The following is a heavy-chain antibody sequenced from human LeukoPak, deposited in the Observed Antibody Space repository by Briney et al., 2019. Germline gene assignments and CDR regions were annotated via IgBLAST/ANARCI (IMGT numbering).Heavy chain of an antibody. J-gene: IGHJ6*03. CDR3: AGYDGDALHSDYYMDV. V-gene: IGHV4-4*07. Sequence: PSETLSLTCTVSGGSISSYYWSWIRQPAGKGLEWIGRIYTSGSTNYNPSLKGRVTMSVDTSKNQFSLKLSSVTAADTAVYYCAGYDGDALHSDYYMDVWGKGTTVTVSS. D-gene: IGHD4-17*01. CDR1: GGSISSYY. CDR2: IYTSGST.